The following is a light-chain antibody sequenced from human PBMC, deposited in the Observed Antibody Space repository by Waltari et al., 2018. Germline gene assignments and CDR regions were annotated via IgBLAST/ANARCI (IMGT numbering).Light chain of an antibody. CDR1: KLGNKY. V-gene: IGLV3-1*01. CDR3: QASDSSTAVV. Sequence: SYELTQPPSVSVSPGQTVSITCSGDKLGNKYVCWYQQKPGQSPVLVIYQDTVRPSGSSERFSGSNSGNTATLTISVTQAADEAEYYCQASDSSTAVVFGGGTKLTVL. CDR2: QDT. J-gene: IGLJ2*01.